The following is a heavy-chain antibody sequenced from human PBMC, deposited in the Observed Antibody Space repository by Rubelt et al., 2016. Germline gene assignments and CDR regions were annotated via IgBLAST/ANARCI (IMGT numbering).Heavy chain of an antibody. CDR3: ARSGKQWDALDY. CDR2: IYYSGST. D-gene: IGHD6-19*01. Sequence: QVQLQESGPGLVKPSETLSLTCTVSGGSINSYYWSWIRQPPGKGLEWIGHIYYSGSTNYNPSLKSRVTISVDTSKNPFSLKLNSVTAADTAVYYCARSGKQWDALDYWGQGTLVTVSS. V-gene: IGHV4-59*08. CDR1: GGSINSYY. J-gene: IGHJ4*02.